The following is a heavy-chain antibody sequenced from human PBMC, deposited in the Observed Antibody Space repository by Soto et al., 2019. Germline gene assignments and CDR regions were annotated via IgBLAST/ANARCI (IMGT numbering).Heavy chain of an antibody. J-gene: IGHJ4*02. D-gene: IGHD3-10*01. CDR1: GGFITRYY. CDR3: AGATHASGTYTFQY. CDR2: IYYSGST. Sequence: PSETLSLTCTVSGGFITRYYWSWIRQPPGKGLEWIGYIYYSGSTNYNPSLESRVTMSVDTPKNQVSLKLSSVSAADTAVYYCAGATHASGTYTFQYWGQGTLVTVSS. V-gene: IGHV4-59*01.